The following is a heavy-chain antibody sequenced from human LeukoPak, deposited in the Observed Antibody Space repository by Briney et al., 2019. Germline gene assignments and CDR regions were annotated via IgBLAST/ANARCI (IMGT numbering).Heavy chain of an antibody. CDR1: GGSFSGYY. CDR2: INHSGST. V-gene: IGHV4-34*01. Sequence: SETLSLTCAVYGGSFSGYYWSWIRQPPGKGLEWIGEINHSGSTNYNPSLKSRVTISVDTSKNQFSLKLTYVTAADSAVYYCARVFDSWGQGTLVTVSS. CDR3: ARVFDS. J-gene: IGHJ4*02.